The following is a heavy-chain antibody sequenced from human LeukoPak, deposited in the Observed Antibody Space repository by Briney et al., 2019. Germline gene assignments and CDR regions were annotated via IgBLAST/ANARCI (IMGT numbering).Heavy chain of an antibody. J-gene: IGHJ4*02. CDR2: IYYSGST. D-gene: IGHD2-2*01. CDR3: ASGPYCSSTSCYGWYVDY. V-gene: IGHV4-59*01. Sequence: PSETLSLTCTVSGGSISSYYWSWIRQPPGKGLEWIGYIYYSGSTNYNPSLKSRVTILVDTSKNQFSLKLSSVTAADTAVYYCASGPYCSSTSCYGWYVDYWGRGTLVTVSS. CDR1: GGSISSYY.